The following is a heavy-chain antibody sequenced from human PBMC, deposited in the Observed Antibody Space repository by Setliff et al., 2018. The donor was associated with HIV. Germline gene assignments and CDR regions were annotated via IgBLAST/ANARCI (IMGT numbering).Heavy chain of an antibody. CDR1: GYSISSGYY. CDR2: MYHSGST. CDR3: ARDVGRLDYFDY. V-gene: IGHV4-38-2*02. J-gene: IGHJ4*02. D-gene: IGHD2-15*01. Sequence: SETLSLTCTVSGYSISSGYYWGWIRQPPGKGLEWIGSMYHSGSTYFNPSLKSRLTISVDTSTNQFSLNLTSVTAVDTAVYYCARDVGRLDYFDYWGQGTLVTVSS.